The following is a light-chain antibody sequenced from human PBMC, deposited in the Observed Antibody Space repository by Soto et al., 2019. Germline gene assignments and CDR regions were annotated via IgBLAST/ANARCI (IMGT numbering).Light chain of an antibody. CDR2: HAF. Sequence: EIVLTQSPGTLSLSPGERAALSCRASQSVGNNFLGWYQQKPGQSPRLLIYHAFNRASGIPDRFSGTASGTDFTLTISRLEPEDFAVYFCQQYASAPLTFGGGTKVEIK. V-gene: IGKV3-20*01. CDR3: QQYASAPLT. CDR1: QSVGNNF. J-gene: IGKJ4*01.